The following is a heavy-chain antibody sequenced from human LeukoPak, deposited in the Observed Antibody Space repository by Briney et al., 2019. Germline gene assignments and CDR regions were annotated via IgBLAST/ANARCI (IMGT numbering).Heavy chain of an antibody. J-gene: IGHJ4*02. CDR2: ISSTGRTK. D-gene: IGHD6-13*01. CDR1: GFTFNNYY. Sequence: GGSLRLSCAASGFTFNNYYMSWIRQAPGKGLEWVSYISSTGRTKYYADSVKGRFTITRDNAKNSMYLQMNSLRAEDTAMYYCTREGEYSNSWYYFDYWGQGTLVTVSS. V-gene: IGHV3-11*01. CDR3: TREGEYSNSWYYFDY.